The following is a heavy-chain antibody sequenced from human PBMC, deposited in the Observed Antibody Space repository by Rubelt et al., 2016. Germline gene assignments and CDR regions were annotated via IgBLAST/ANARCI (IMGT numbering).Heavy chain of an antibody. V-gene: IGHV2-70*15. J-gene: IGHJ4*02. CDR2: IDWDDDE. CDR3: ARSPLTWVITGAFDY. Sequence: QVTLRESGPALVRPTQTLTLTCTFSGFSLSDDGMCVSWIRQPPGKALEWLARIDWDDDEYFAASLKTRLTISKDNSKNQVVLTRTNMDPVDTATYYCARSPLTWVITGAFDYWGQGILVTVSS. D-gene: IGHD4-23*01. CDR1: GFSLSDDGMC.